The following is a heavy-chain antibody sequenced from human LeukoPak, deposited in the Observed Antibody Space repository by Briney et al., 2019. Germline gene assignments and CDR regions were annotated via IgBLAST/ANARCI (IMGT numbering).Heavy chain of an antibody. CDR2: IYPGDSDT. CDR3: AKRGATDWYHLDAFDI. CDR1: GYIFTTYW. J-gene: IGHJ3*02. V-gene: IGHV5-51*01. Sequence: GESLKISCKASGYIFTTYWIGWVRQMPGKGLEWMGIIYPGDSDTRYSPSFQGQVTISADKSITTAYLQWSSLKASDTATYYCAKRGATDWYHLDAFDIWGQGTMVTVSS. D-gene: IGHD3-9*01.